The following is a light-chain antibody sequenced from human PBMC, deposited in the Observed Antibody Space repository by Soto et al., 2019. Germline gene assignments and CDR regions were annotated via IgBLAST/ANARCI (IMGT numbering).Light chain of an antibody. J-gene: IGLJ1*01. CDR1: HSDIGNYNY. CDR2: DVG. V-gene: IGLV2-14*03. Sequence: QSALTQPASVSGSPGQSITISCTGTHSDIGNYNYVSWYQHLPGKAPKLMIYDVGSRPSGVSSRFSGSKSGNTASLAISGLQAEDEADYYCNSYREDHPRFYVFGTGTKLTLL. CDR3: NSYREDHPRFYV.